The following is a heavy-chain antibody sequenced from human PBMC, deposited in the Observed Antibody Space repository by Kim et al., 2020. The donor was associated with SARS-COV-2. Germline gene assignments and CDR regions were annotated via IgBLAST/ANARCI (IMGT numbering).Heavy chain of an antibody. J-gene: IGHJ6*02. CDR1: GYTFTSYG. V-gene: IGHV1-18*04. Sequence: ASVKVSCKASGYTFTSYGISWVRQAPGQGLEWMGWVSAYNGNTNYVQKLQGRVTMTTDTSTSTAYMELRSLRSDDTAVYYCARALGYYDSSGYYYLSSDWAEASGGMDVWGQGTTVTVSS. CDR2: VSAYNGNT. D-gene: IGHD3-22*01. CDR3: ARALGYYDSSGYYYLSSDWAEASGGMDV.